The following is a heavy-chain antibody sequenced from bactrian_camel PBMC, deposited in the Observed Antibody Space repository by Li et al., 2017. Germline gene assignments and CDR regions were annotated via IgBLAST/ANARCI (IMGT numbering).Heavy chain of an antibody. D-gene: IGHD5*01. CDR2: IGMDGRST. J-gene: IGHJ4*01. Sequence: VQLVESGGGLVQAGGSLRLSCTTSRFTFSNFAMTWVRQAPEKGLEWVSSIGMDGRSTFYADSVKGRFTISIDNAKNTLYLRMNSLRAGDTAVYYCAAGLFADFGLGLGTQVTVS. V-gene: IGHV3S2*01. CDR1: RFTFSNFA.